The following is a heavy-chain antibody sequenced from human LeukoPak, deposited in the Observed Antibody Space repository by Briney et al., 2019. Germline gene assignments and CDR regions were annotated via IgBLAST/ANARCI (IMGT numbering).Heavy chain of an antibody. CDR2: ISYDGSNK. D-gene: IGHD3-10*01. V-gene: IGHV3-30*04. CDR3: ARDGGSGRYGPDY. J-gene: IGHJ4*02. Sequence: GGSLRLSCAASGFTFSSYAMHCVPHAPGKGLEWVAVISYDGSNKYYAHSVKGRFTISRDNSKNTLYLQMNSLRAEDTAVYYCARDGGSGRYGPDYWGQGTLVTVSS. CDR1: GFTFSSYA.